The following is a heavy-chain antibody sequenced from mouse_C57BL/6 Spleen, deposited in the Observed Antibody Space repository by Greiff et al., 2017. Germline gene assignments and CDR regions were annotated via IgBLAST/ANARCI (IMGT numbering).Heavy chain of an antibody. Sequence: VQLQQSGAELVRPGASVKFSCTASGFNIKAYYLPWVKQRPDQGLEWIGRVDPEDGDTEYAPKFQGRATMTTDTSSNTAYLQLSSLTSEDTAVDYCTTFYEYGYYAMDYWGQGTSVTVSS. V-gene: IGHV14-1*01. D-gene: IGHD2-4*01. CDR3: TTFYEYGYYAMDY. CDR2: VDPEDGDT. CDR1: GFNIKAYY. J-gene: IGHJ4*01.